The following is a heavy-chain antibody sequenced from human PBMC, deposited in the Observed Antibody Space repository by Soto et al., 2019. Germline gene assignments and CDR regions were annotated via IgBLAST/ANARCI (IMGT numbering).Heavy chain of an antibody. V-gene: IGHV3-7*01. CDR1: GFTFSSYW. CDR3: ARDESYDILTGYYTPQRFDY. Sequence: GGSLRFSCAVSGFTFSSYWMSWVRQAPGKGLEWVANIKQDGSEKYYVDSVNGRFTISRDNAKNSLYLQMNSLRAEDTAVYYCARDESYDILTGYYTPQRFDYWGQGSLVTVSS. J-gene: IGHJ4*02. CDR2: IKQDGSEK. D-gene: IGHD3-9*01.